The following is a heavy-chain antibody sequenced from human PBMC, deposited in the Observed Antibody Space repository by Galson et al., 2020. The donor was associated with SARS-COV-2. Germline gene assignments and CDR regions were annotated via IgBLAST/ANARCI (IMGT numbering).Heavy chain of an antibody. CDR1: GGSISGDY. CDR2: VTHSGSD. V-gene: IGHV4-34*01. CDR3: ARAKKDPEYGGTFPNYFYYYYMDV. Sequence: SETLSLTCAVSGGSISGDYWTWIRQSQGEGLEWIGEVTHSGSDSYNPSLKSRVTISVHTSKNQLSLKLTSMTAVDTAIYFCARAKKDPEYGGTFPNYFYYYYMDVWDKGTTVTVSS. D-gene: IGHD5-12*01. J-gene: IGHJ6*03.